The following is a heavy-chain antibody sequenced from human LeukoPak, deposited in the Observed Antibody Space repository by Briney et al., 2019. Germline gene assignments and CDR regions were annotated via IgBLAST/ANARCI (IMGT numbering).Heavy chain of an antibody. Sequence: PGGSLRLSCAASGFTFSNYAMRWVRQAPGKGLEWVSGISGSGDSTYYADSMKGRFTISRDNSKNTLYLQMNSLRAEDTAVYFCARRSGVAVAGAFDYWGQGTLVTVSS. D-gene: IGHD6-19*01. CDR2: ISGSGDST. CDR1: GFTFSNYA. J-gene: IGHJ4*02. CDR3: ARRSGVAVAGAFDY. V-gene: IGHV3-23*01.